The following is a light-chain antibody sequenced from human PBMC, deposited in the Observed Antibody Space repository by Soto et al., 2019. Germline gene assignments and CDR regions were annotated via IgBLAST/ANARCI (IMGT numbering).Light chain of an antibody. Sequence: EILTMQSPAIVSESRGERATXSCRXSQSVRSNLAWYQQKPGQAPSLLIYGVSTRATVIPARFSGTESGTAFTITISSLQSEDFEVYCCQQYNNWNHTWTFGQGTKVDIK. J-gene: IGKJ1*01. V-gene: IGKV3D-15*02. CDR1: QSVRSN. CDR2: GVS. CDR3: QQYNNWNHTWT.